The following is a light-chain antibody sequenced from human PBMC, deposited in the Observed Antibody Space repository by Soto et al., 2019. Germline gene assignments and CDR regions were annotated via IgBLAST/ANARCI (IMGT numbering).Light chain of an antibody. V-gene: IGKV3-20*01. CDR1: QSVSSNY. J-gene: IGKJ1*01. Sequence: EIVLTQSPGTLSLSPGERATLSCRASQSVSSNYLAWYQQKPAQAPRLLIYGASSRATGIPDRFSGSGSGTDFTLTISRLAPEDFAVYYCQQYGSSQSFGQGTNVEIK. CDR3: QQYGSSQS. CDR2: GAS.